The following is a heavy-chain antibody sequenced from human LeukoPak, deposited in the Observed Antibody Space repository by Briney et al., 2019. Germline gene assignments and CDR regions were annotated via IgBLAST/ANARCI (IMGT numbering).Heavy chain of an antibody. CDR3: ARDQYDTWSRRGNFDS. CDR2: IKLDGSEK. D-gene: IGHD3/OR15-3a*01. J-gene: IGHJ4*02. CDR1: GFTFSDSG. V-gene: IGHV3-7*03. Sequence: GGSLRLSCAASGFTFSDSGIHWVRQAPGKGLEWVANIKLDGSEKNYVDSVKGRFTISRDNTKNSLYLQMNSLRAEDTAVFYCARDQYDTWSRRGNFDSWGQGTLVIVSS.